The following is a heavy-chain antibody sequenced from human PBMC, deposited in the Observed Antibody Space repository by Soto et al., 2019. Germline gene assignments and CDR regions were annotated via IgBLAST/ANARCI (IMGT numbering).Heavy chain of an antibody. D-gene: IGHD1-1*01. CDR3: ATLRDDLEFDY. CDR1: GGSISSGGYY. CDR2: IYYSGST. J-gene: IGHJ4*02. Sequence: SETLSLTCTVSGGSISSGGYYWSWIRQHPGKGLEWIGYIYYSGSTYYNPSLKSRVTISVDTSKNQFSLKLSSVTAADTAVYYCATLRDDLEFDYWGQGTLVTVSS. V-gene: IGHV4-31*03.